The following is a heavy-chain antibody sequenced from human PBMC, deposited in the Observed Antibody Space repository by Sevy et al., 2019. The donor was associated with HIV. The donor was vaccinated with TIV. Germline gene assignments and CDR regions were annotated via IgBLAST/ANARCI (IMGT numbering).Heavy chain of an antibody. Sequence: GGSPRLSCAASGFTFSSYAMHWVRQAPGKGLEWVAVISYDGSNKYYADSVKGRFTISRDNSKNTLYLQMNSLRAEDTAVYYCAREVGFDYWGQGTLVTVSS. V-gene: IGHV3-30-3*01. J-gene: IGHJ4*02. D-gene: IGHD1-26*01. CDR3: AREVGFDY. CDR1: GFTFSSYA. CDR2: ISYDGSNK.